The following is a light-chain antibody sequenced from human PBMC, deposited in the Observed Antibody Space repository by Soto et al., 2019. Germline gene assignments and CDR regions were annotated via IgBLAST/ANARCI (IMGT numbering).Light chain of an antibody. CDR2: DVS. V-gene: IGKV3-11*01. Sequence: EIVLTQSPATLSLAPGERATLSCRASLSIDSHLAWYQQQPGQAPRPLIFDVSNRATGIPARFSGNGSGTAFTLTISSLETEDFAVYYCQQRFNWPLTFGGGTKVEI. J-gene: IGKJ4*01. CDR3: QQRFNWPLT. CDR1: LSIDSH.